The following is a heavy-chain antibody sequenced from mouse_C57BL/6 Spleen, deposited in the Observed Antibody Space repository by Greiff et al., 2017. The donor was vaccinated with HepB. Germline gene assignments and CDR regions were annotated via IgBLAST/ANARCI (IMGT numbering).Heavy chain of an antibody. Sequence: VQLQQSGAELVKPGASVKLSCKASGYTFTEYTIHWVKQRSGQGLEWIGWFYPGSGSIKYNEKFKDKATLTADKSSSTVYMELSRLTSEDSAVYFCARHEDGYGSSYGWYFDVWGTGTTVTVSS. CDR2: FYPGSGSI. CDR1: GYTFTEYT. V-gene: IGHV1-62-2*01. J-gene: IGHJ1*03. CDR3: ARHEDGYGSSYGWYFDV. D-gene: IGHD1-1*01.